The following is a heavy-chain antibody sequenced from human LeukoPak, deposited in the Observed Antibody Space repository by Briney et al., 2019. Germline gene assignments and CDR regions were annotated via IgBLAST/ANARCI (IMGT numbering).Heavy chain of an antibody. J-gene: IGHJ6*02. V-gene: IGHV1-69*13. D-gene: IGHD2-21*01. CDR3: ANTDSSDSNLNNYYYGMDV. CDR2: IIPIFGTA. Sequence: GASVKVSCKASGGTFISYAISWVRQAPGQGLEWMGGIIPIFGTANYAQKFQGRVTITADESTSTAYMELSSLRSGDTAVYYCANTDSSDSNLNNYYYGMDVWGQGTTVTVSS. CDR1: GGTFISYA.